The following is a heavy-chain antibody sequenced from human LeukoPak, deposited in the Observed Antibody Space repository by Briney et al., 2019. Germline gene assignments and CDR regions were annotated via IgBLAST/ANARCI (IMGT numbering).Heavy chain of an antibody. V-gene: IGHV3-21*01. J-gene: IGHJ5*02. Sequence: PGGSLRLSCAASGFTFSSYSMNWVRQAPGKGLEWVSSISSSSSYIYYADSVKGRFTISRDNAKNSLYLQMNSLRAEATAVYYCARDLIAAAGTWWFDPWGQGTLVTVSS. CDR1: GFTFSSYS. CDR2: ISSSSSYI. D-gene: IGHD6-13*01. CDR3: ARDLIAAAGTWWFDP.